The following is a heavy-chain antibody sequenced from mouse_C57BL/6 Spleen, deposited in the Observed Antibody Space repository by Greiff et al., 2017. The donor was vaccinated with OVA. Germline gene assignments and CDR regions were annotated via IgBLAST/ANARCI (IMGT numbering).Heavy chain of an antibody. Sequence: QVTLKESGAELVRPGASVKLSCKASGYTFTDYYINWVKQRPGQGLEWIARIYPGSGNTYYNEKFKGKATLTAEKSSSTAYMQLSSLTSEDSAVYFCARKGSNYFDYWGQGTTLTVAS. V-gene: IGHV1-76*01. CDR2: IYPGSGNT. D-gene: IGHD5-1*01. CDR1: GYTFTDYY. CDR3: ARKGSNYFDY. J-gene: IGHJ2*01.